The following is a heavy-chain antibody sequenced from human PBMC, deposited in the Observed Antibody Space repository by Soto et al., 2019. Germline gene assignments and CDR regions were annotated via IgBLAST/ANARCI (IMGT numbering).Heavy chain of an antibody. V-gene: IGHV1-69*01. J-gene: IGHJ5*02. Sequence: QVQLVQSGAEVKKPGSSVKVSCKASGGTFSSYAISWVRQAPGQGLEWMGGIIPIFGTANYAQKFQGRVTIPADESTSTAYMELSSRRSGDTAGYYGARGLSDWMGWFAPWGQGTLVTVSS. D-gene: IGHD3-9*01. CDR3: ARGLSDWMGWFAP. CDR2: IIPIFGTA. CDR1: GGTFSSYA.